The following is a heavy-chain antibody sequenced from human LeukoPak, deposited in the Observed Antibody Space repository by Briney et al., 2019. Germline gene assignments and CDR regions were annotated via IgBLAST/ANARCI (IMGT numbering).Heavy chain of an antibody. D-gene: IGHD5-18*01. V-gene: IGHV4-59*01. Sequence: PSETLSLTRTVSGGSISSYYWSWIRQPPGKGLEWIGYIYYSGSTNYNPSLKSRVTISVDTSKNQFSLKLSSVTAADTAVYYCAVGYSYGLTDYWGQGTLVTVSS. J-gene: IGHJ4*02. CDR3: AVGYSYGLTDY. CDR2: IYYSGST. CDR1: GGSISSYY.